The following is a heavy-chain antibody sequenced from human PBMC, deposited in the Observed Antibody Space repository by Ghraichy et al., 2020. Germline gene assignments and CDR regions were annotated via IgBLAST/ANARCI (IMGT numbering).Heavy chain of an antibody. Sequence: SETLSLTCTVSGVYISSYYWSWIRQPPGEGLEWIGYIYYSGSTNYNPSLKSRVTISVDTSKNQFSLKLISVTAADTAVYYCASHGRLYYFDYWGPGTLVTVSS. J-gene: IGHJ4*02. CDR3: ASHGRLYYFDY. CDR1: GVYISSYY. D-gene: IGHD1-26*01. CDR2: IYYSGST. V-gene: IGHV4-59*08.